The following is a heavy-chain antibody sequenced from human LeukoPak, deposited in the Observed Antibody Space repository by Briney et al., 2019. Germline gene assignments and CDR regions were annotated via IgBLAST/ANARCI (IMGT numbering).Heavy chain of an antibody. CDR3: AKDHFGSSWPYYIDY. D-gene: IGHD6-13*01. CDR2: IRYDGSNQ. Sequence: GGSLRLSCAASGFTFSSYGMHWVRQAPGKRLEWVAFIRYDGSNQYSADSVKGRFTISRDNSKNTLYLQMNSLRAEDTAVYYCAKDHFGSSWPYYIDYWGQGTLVTVSS. CDR1: GFTFSSYG. V-gene: IGHV3-30*02. J-gene: IGHJ4*02.